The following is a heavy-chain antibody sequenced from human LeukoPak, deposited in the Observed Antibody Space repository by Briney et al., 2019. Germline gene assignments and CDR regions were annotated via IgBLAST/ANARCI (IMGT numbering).Heavy chain of an antibody. CDR2: IIPIFGTA. CDR1: GYTFTSYG. J-gene: IGHJ6*02. Sequence: GTSVKVSCKASGYTFTSYGISWVRQAPGQGLEWMGGIIPIFGTANYAQKFQGRVTITADESTSTAYMELSSLRSEDTAVYYCARGPFPSYGGNSELINYYYYGMDVWGQGTTVTVSS. CDR3: ARGPFPSYGGNSELINYYYYGMDV. D-gene: IGHD4-23*01. V-gene: IGHV1-69*13.